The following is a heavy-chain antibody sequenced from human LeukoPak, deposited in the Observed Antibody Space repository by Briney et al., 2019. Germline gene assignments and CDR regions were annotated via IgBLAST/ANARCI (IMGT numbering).Heavy chain of an antibody. Sequence: PGESLKISCRTSGYSFNTFMIAWVRQAPGRGLEWMGLVYPLDSETRYGPSFQGQVTISADKSTSSAFLQWDSLKASDTAMYYCVRHNTGADYWGQGTLVTVSS. D-gene: IGHD1-14*01. CDR3: VRHNTGADY. CDR2: VYPLDSET. V-gene: IGHV5-51*01. CDR1: GYSFNTFM. J-gene: IGHJ4*02.